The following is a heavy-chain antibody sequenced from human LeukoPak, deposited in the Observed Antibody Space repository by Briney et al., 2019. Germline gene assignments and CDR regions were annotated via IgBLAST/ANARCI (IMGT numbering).Heavy chain of an antibody. CDR1: GFTFSSYA. CDR2: ISGGGSST. D-gene: IGHD5-12*01. J-gene: IGHJ4*02. CDR3: AKDLAVASDY. V-gene: IGHV3-23*01. Sequence: GGSLRLSCAASGFTFSSYAMSWVRQGPGKGVEWVSAISGGGSSTYYSDSVKGRFIISRDNSKNTLYLQMNSLRAEDTAVYYCAKDLAVASDYWGQGTLVTVSS.